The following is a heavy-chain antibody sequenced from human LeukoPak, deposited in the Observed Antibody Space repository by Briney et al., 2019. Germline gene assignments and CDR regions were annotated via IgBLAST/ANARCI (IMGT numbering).Heavy chain of an antibody. J-gene: IGHJ6*03. CDR1: GYTFTSYD. CDR3: AGKQGYCSSTSCLYYYYYMDV. CDR2: IIPIFGTA. V-gene: IGHV1-69*13. Sequence: SVKVSCKASGYTFTSYDINWVRQAPGQGLEWMGGIIPIFGTANYAQKFQGRVTITADESTSTAYMELSSLRSEDTAVYYCAGKQGYCSSTSCLYYYYYMDVWGKGTTVTVSS. D-gene: IGHD2-2*01.